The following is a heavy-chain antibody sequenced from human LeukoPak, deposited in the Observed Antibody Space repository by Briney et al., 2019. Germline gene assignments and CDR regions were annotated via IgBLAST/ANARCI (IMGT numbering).Heavy chain of an antibody. CDR2: ISSSSSYI. V-gene: IGHV3-21*01. J-gene: IGHJ4*02. D-gene: IGHD1-26*01. CDR1: GFTFSSYS. CDR3: AREWELPPNFDY. Sequence: GGSLRLFCAASGFTFSSYSMNWVRQAPGKGLEWVSSISSSSSYIYYADSVKGRFTISRGNAKNSLYLQMNSLRAEDTAVYYCAREWELPPNFDYWGQGTLVTVSS.